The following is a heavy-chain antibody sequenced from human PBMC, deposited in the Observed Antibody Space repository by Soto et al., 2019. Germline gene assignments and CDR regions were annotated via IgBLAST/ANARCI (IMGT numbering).Heavy chain of an antibody. D-gene: IGHD6-13*01. Sequence: SETLSLTCAVSGYSISSGHYWGWIRQPPGKGLEWIGSIYHGGTTYYNPSLKNRVTISLDTSKNQVSLRLNSGTAADSAVYYCARSLYSSSWYAGSWGQGNLVTAPQ. CDR3: ARSLYSSSWYAGS. CDR2: IYHGGTT. V-gene: IGHV4-38-2*01. CDR1: GYSISSGHY. J-gene: IGHJ5*02.